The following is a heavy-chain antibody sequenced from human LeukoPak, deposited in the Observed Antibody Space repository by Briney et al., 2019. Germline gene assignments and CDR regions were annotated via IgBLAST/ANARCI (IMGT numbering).Heavy chain of an antibody. V-gene: IGHV1-18*03. J-gene: IGHJ4*02. Sequence: GASVKVSCKASGYTFTSYGISWVRQAPGQGLEWMGWISAYNGNTYYAPNLQGRVTMTTDTSTSTAYMELRGLRSDDMAAYYCARDNLAAIAGWGLDYWGQGTLVTVSS. CDR3: ARDNLAAIAGWGLDY. D-gene: IGHD2-15*01. CDR2: ISAYNGNT. CDR1: GYTFTSYG.